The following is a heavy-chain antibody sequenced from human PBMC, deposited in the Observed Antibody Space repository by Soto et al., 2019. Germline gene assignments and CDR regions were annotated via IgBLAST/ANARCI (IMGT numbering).Heavy chain of an antibody. Sequence: ASVKVSCKASGYTFINYDINWVRQAPGQGLEWVGWMNPDSGNTGYAQNFQGRVTMTGNTSISSVYMELSSLTSEDTAVHYCARRRGSNGWFDLWGQGTLVTVSS. J-gene: IGHJ5*02. D-gene: IGHD2-8*01. CDR3: ARRRGSNGWFDL. CDR1: GYTFINYD. V-gene: IGHV1-8*01. CDR2: MNPDSGNT.